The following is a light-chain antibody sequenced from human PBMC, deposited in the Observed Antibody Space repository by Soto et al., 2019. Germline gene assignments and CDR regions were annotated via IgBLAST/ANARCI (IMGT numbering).Light chain of an antibody. CDR1: QSVSSSY. Sequence: EIVLTQSPGTLSLSPGGRATLSCRASQSVSSSYLAWYQQKPGQAPRLLIYGASSRATGIPDRFSGSRSATPLNLSISILHADDFAVSYCQHYDTWPPAVTCGQGTKV. V-gene: IGKV3-20*01. CDR2: GAS. J-gene: IGKJ1*01. CDR3: QHYDTWPPAVT.